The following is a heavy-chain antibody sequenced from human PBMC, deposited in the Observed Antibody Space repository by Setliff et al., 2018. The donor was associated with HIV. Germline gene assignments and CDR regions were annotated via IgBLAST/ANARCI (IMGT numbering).Heavy chain of an antibody. D-gene: IGHD3-22*01. CDR1: DHF. Sequence: DHFWSWVRQPAGKGLEWIGYIYYSSYTNYADSVKGRFTISRDNAKNSLYLQMNSLRAEDTAVYYCARASYYYDSSGWVDYWGQGTLVTVSS. J-gene: IGHJ4*02. CDR2: IYYSSYT. CDR3: ARASYYYDSSGWVDY. V-gene: IGHV3-11*03.